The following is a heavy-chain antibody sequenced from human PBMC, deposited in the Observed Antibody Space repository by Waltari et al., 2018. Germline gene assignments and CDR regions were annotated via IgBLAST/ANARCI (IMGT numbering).Heavy chain of an antibody. CDR2: IYYSGST. Sequence: QLQLQESGPGLVKPSETLSLTCTVSGGSISSSSYYWGWIRQPPGKGLEWIGSIYYSGSTYYNPSLKSRVTISVDTSKNQFSLKLSSVTAADTAVYYCASCSSSWYVFNYWGQGTLVTVSS. CDR3: ASCSSSWYVFNY. V-gene: IGHV4-39*07. J-gene: IGHJ4*02. D-gene: IGHD6-13*01. CDR1: GGSISSSSYY.